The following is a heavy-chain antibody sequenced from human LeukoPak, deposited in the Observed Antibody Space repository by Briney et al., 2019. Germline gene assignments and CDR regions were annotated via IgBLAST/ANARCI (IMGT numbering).Heavy chain of an antibody. Sequence: PGGSRRLSCAASGFTFSNYAMSWVRQAPGKGLEWVSSISGTGGSTYYADSVKGRSTISRDNSNNTLFLQMNSLRAEDTAVYCCAKVRTGHYFDYWGQGTLVTVSS. V-gene: IGHV3-23*01. CDR3: AKVRTGHYFDY. D-gene: IGHD1-1*01. J-gene: IGHJ4*02. CDR1: GFTFSNYA. CDR2: ISGTGGST.